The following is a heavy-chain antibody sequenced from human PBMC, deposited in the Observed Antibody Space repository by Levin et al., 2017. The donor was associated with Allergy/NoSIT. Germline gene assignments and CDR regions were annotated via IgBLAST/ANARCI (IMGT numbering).Heavy chain of an antibody. V-gene: IGHV3-33*01. CDR1: GFTFSSYD. J-gene: IGHJ3*02. Sequence: GESLKISCSASGFTFSSYDVHWVRQAPGKGLEWVALIWSDGSNKYYGDSVKGRFTISRDNSENTVYLQMNSLRAEDTALYYCAREKSWEDAFDIWGQGTLVTVSS. CDR3: AREKSWEDAFDI. CDR2: IWSDGSNK. D-gene: IGHD1-26*01.